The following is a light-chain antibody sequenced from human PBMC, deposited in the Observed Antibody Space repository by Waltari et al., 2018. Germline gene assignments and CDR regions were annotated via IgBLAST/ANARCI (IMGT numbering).Light chain of an antibody. Sequence: DIVMTQSPLSLAVTPGEPASISCRSSQSLLHSNGYNYLDWYLQKPGQSPQLRIYLGSNRASGGPDRFSGSKSGTDFTLKISRVEAEDVGVYYCMQALQTPLTFGQGTKVEIK. CDR1: QSLLHSNGYNY. CDR3: MQALQTPLT. J-gene: IGKJ1*01. V-gene: IGKV2-28*01. CDR2: LGS.